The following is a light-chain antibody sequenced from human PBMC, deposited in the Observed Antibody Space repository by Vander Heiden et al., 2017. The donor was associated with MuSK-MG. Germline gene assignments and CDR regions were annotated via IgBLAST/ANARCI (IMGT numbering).Light chain of an antibody. CDR1: QSVLYSSNNKNY. CDR2: WAS. CDR3: QQDDSTPRT. Sequence: DIVMTQSPDSLAVSLGARATINCKSSQSVLYSSNNKNYLAWYQQKPGRSPDLLIFWASTRKSGVPDRFSGSGSGTDFTLTISSLQAEDVAVYYCQQDDSTPRTFGQGTKVEIK. J-gene: IGKJ1*01. V-gene: IGKV4-1*01.